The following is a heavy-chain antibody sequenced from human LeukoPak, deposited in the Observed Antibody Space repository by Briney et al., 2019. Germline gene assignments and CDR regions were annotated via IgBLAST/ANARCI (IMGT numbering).Heavy chain of an antibody. Sequence: GGSLRLSCAASGFTFSSYSMNWVRQAPGKGLEWVSSISSSSSYIYYADSVKGRFTISRDNAKNPLYLQMNSLRAEDTAVYYCASWGCSGGSCYSGEFDYWGQGTLVTVSS. J-gene: IGHJ4*02. D-gene: IGHD2-15*01. CDR1: GFTFSSYS. CDR2: ISSSSSYI. V-gene: IGHV3-21*01. CDR3: ASWGCSGGSCYSGEFDY.